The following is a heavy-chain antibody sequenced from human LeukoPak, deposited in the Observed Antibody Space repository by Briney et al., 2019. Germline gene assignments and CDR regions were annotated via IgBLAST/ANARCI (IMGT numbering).Heavy chain of an antibody. J-gene: IGHJ4*02. Sequence: GGSLRLSCAASGFMFSTYWMSWVRQAPGKGLEWVAVIWYDGSNKYYADSVKGRFTISRDNSKDTLYLQMNSLRAEDTAVYYCATDRNSGKYYDYWGQGTLVTVSS. CDR3: ATDRNSGKYYDY. D-gene: IGHD1-26*01. V-gene: IGHV3-33*08. CDR1: GFMFSTYW. CDR2: IWYDGSNK.